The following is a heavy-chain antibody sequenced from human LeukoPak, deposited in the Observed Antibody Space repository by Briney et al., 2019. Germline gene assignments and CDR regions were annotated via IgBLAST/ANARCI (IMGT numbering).Heavy chain of an antibody. V-gene: IGHV3-11*04. J-gene: IGHJ6*03. CDR2: ISSSGSTI. D-gene: IGHD1-1*01. CDR3: ARAPLDFHYYYYMDV. Sequence: GGSLRLSCAASGFTFSDYYMSWIRQAPGKGLEWVSYISSSGSTIYYADSVKGRFTISRDNAKNSLYLQMNSLRAEDTAVYYCARAPLDFHYYYYMDVWGKGATVTVSS. CDR1: GFTFSDYY.